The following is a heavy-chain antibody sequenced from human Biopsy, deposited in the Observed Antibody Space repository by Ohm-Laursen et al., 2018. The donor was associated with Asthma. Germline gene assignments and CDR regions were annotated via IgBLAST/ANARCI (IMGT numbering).Heavy chain of an antibody. CDR3: AKERYYDFWSGYPI. V-gene: IGHV3-30*18. Sequence: SLRLSCAASGFSFNSYGMHWVRQAPGKGLEWVAVMSFDGRQTYYADSVKVRFTISRDNSKNTLYLQMNSLRAEDTAVYYCAKERYYDFWSGYPIWGQGTTVTVSS. D-gene: IGHD3-3*01. CDR2: MSFDGRQT. CDR1: GFSFNSYG. J-gene: IGHJ3*02.